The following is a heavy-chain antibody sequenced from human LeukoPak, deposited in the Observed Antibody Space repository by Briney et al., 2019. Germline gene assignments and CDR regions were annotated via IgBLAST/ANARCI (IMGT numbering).Heavy chain of an antibody. Sequence: GGSLRLSCAASGFTLSMYWMHWVRQAPGKGLVWVSRINSDGSSTSYADSVKGRFTISRDNAKNTLYLQMNSLRAEDTAVYYCARSGIQLWTLDYWGQGTLVTVSS. V-gene: IGHV3-74*01. CDR2: INSDGSST. CDR3: ARSGIQLWTLDY. D-gene: IGHD5-18*01. J-gene: IGHJ4*02. CDR1: GFTLSMYW.